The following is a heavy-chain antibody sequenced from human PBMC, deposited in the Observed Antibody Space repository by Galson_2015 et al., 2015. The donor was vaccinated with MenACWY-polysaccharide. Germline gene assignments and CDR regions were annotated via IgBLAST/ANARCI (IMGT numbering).Heavy chain of an antibody. D-gene: IGHD3-3*01. CDR3: AKDSTDLRSGAGRFDH. V-gene: IGHV3-23*01. CDR2: IRSSGTNT. Sequence: SLRLSCAASGFTFTSYAMSWVRQAPGKGLEWVSAIRSSGTNTYYADSVKGRFTISRDNSKNTLYLQMNSLRAEDTAVYYCAKDSTDLRSGAGRFDHWGQGTLVTVSS. J-gene: IGHJ5*02. CDR1: GFTFTSYA.